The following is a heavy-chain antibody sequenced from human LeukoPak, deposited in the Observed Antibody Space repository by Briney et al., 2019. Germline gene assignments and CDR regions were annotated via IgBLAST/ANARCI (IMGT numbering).Heavy chain of an antibody. CDR1: GGSIVGYY. V-gene: IGHV4-59*08. Sequence: PSQTLSLTCNVSGGSIVGYYWGWTRQPPGKGLEWIASIFYSGSTNSNPSLKSRVTISLDTSKNQFSLKLSSVTAADTAMYYCARHRGSYLNRSFDFWGQGDLVTVSS. D-gene: IGHD3-16*02. J-gene: IGHJ4*02. CDR2: IFYSGST. CDR3: ARHRGSYLNRSFDF.